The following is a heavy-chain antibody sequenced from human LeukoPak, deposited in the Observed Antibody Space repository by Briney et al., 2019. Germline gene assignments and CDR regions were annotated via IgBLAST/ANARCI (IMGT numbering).Heavy chain of an antibody. D-gene: IGHD3-9*01. Sequence: GASVKVSCKASGYTFTGYYIHWVRQAPGQGLEWMGWINPNSGGTKYAQKFQGRVTMTRDTSISTAYMELSRLRSDDTAVYYCATALTGYYMRWAEITDYWGQGTLVTVSS. J-gene: IGHJ4*02. CDR1: GYTFTGYY. CDR3: ATALTGYYMRWAEITDY. CDR2: INPNSGGT. V-gene: IGHV1-2*02.